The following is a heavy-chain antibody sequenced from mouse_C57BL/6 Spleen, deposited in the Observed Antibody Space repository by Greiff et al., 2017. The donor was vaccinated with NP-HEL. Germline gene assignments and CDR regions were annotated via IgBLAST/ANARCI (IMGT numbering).Heavy chain of an antibody. CDR1: GFTFSSYA. CDR3: ARAYYGSRGYFDV. CDR2: ISDGGSYT. V-gene: IGHV5-4*03. Sequence: EVKLMESGGGLVKPGGSLKLSCAASGFTFSSYAMSWVRQTPEKRLEWVATISDGGSYTYYPDNVKGRFTISRDNAKNNLYLQMSHLKSEDTAMYYCARAYYGSRGYFDVWGTGTTVTVSS. J-gene: IGHJ1*03. D-gene: IGHD1-1*01.